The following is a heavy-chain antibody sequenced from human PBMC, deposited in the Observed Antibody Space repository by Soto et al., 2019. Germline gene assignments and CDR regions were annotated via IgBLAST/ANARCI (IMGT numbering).Heavy chain of an antibody. Sequence: SSVKISCKASGGTFSSYAISWVRQAPGQGLEWMGAIIPIFGTANYAQKFQGRVTITADESTSTAYMELSSLRSEDTAVYYCASEEYSSGWYGLERWGKGSLVTVSS. CDR3: ASEEYSSGWYGLER. CDR1: GGTFSSYA. V-gene: IGHV1-69*13. CDR2: IIPIFGTA. D-gene: IGHD6-19*01. J-gene: IGHJ5*02.